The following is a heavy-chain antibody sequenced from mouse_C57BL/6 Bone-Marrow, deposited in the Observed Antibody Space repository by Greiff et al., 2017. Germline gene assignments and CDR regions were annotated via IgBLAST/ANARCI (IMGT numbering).Heavy chain of an antibody. CDR1: GYTFTSYS. Sequence: QVQLQQPGTELVKPGASVKLSCKASGYTFTSYSMHWVKQRPGQGLEWIGNINPSNGGTNYNEKFKSKATLTVDKSSSTAYMQLSSLTSEDSAGYYCARERVSRYFDYWGQGTTLTVSS. CDR2: INPSNGGT. J-gene: IGHJ2*01. V-gene: IGHV1-53*01. CDR3: ARERVSRYFDY.